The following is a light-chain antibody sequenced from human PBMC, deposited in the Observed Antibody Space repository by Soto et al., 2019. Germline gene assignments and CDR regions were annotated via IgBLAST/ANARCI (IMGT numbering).Light chain of an antibody. CDR1: QGSSSW. Sequence: DIQMTQSPSSVSASVGDRVTITCRASQGSSSWLAWYQQKPGKAPKLLIYATSSLQNGVPSRFSDSGSGTDFTLTISSPQPEYFAHYYCQQANNFPPWTCSQGTKVEIK. CDR3: QQANNFPPWT. V-gene: IGKV1-12*01. CDR2: ATS. J-gene: IGKJ1*01.